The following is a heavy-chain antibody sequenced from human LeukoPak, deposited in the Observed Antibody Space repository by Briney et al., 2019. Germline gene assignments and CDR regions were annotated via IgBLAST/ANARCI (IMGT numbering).Heavy chain of an antibody. CDR1: GGSFSGYH. Sequence: SETLSLTCAVYGGSFSGYHWSWIRQPPGKGLEWIGEINQSGSTNYIPSLKSRVTISVNRSKNQFSLKLSSVTAADTAVYYCARAVKLDRNPNWFDPWGQGTLVTVSS. D-gene: IGHD1-1*01. CDR3: ARAVKLDRNPNWFDP. CDR2: INQSGST. V-gene: IGHV4-34*01. J-gene: IGHJ5*02.